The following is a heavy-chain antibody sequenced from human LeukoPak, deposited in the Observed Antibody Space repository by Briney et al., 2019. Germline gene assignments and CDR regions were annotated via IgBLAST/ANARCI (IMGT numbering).Heavy chain of an antibody. J-gene: IGHJ5*02. Sequence: SETLSLTCTVSGDSVSSSNYYWAWIRQPPGKGLECIGNIYYSGSTYYNPSLKSRLTISVDTSKNQFSLKLTSVTAADTAVYYCARLNKPGWFDPWGQGTLVTVSS. D-gene: IGHD1-14*01. V-gene: IGHV4-39*01. CDR2: IYYSGST. CDR3: ARLNKPGWFDP. CDR1: GDSVSSSNYY.